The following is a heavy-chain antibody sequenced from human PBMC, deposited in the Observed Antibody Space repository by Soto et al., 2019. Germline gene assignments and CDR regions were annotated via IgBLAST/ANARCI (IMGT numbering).Heavy chain of an antibody. Sequence: SEPLSLTSSVSGGSISGYYWSWIRQSPGKGLEWIGHISYSGGTSYNPSLQSRITMSVDTSRIQFSLRLSSVTAADTAVYYCARGRISVAGRYFDYWGQGTLVTVSS. CDR1: GGSISGYY. D-gene: IGHD6-19*01. CDR2: ISYSGGT. CDR3: ARGRISVAGRYFDY. J-gene: IGHJ4*02. V-gene: IGHV4-59*12.